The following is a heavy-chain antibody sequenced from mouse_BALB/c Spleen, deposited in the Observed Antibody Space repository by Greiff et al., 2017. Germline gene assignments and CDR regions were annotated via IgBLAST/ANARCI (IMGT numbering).Heavy chain of an antibody. CDR1: GFTFSSYG. Sequence: EVKLVESGGDLVKPGGSLKLSCAASGFTFSSYGMSWVRQTPDKRLEWVATISSGGSYTYYPDSVKGRFTISRDNAKNTLYLQMSSLKSEDTAMYYCARLTTIAHFDYWGPGTTLTVSS. V-gene: IGHV5-6*02. CDR2: ISSGGSYT. D-gene: IGHD1-1*01. CDR3: ARLTTIAHFDY. J-gene: IGHJ2*01.